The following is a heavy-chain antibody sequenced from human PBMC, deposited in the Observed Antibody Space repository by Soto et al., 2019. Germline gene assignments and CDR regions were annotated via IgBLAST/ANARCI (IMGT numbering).Heavy chain of an antibody. D-gene: IGHD4-17*01. CDR3: ARDKVTTFYYYYGMDV. J-gene: IGHJ6*02. V-gene: IGHV1-3*01. CDR1: GYTFTSYA. CDR2: INAGNGNT. Sequence: ASVKVSCKASGYTFTSYAMHWVRQAPGQRLEWMGWINAGNGNTKYSQKIQGRVTITRDTSASTAYMELSSLRSEDTAVYYCARDKVTTFYYYYGMDVWGQGTTVTVSS.